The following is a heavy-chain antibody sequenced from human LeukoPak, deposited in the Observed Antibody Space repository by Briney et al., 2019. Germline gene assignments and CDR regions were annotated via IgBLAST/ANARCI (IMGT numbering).Heavy chain of an antibody. CDR1: GFTFSSYS. V-gene: IGHV3-21*01. D-gene: IGHD1-26*01. J-gene: IGHJ6*03. CDR2: ITSSSTYI. Sequence: GGSLRLSCVASGFTFSSYSMNWVRQAPGKGLEWVSSITSSSTYIYYADSVKGRFTISRDNARNSLSLQMNSLRAEDAAVYYCARDPYSGSYGNEYYYYMDVWGKGTTVTISS. CDR3: ARDPYSGSYGNEYYYYMDV.